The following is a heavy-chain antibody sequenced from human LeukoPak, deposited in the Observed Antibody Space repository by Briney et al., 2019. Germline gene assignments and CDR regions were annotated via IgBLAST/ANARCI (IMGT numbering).Heavy chain of an antibody. CDR3: ASMPYGDRIDY. J-gene: IGHJ4*02. CDR1: GYTFTGYY. Sequence: ASVKVSCKASGYTFTGYYMHWVRQAPGQGLEWMGWINPNSGGTNYAHKFQGRVTMTRDTSISADYMGRSRLRSDDTAVYYCASMPYGDRIDYWGQGTLVTV. D-gene: IGHD4-17*01. CDR2: INPNSGGT. V-gene: IGHV1-2*02.